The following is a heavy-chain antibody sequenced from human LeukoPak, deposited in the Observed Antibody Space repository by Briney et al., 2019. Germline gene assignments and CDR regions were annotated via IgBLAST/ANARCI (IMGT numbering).Heavy chain of an antibody. V-gene: IGHV3-9*01. CDR3: AKAAPWAAAHMDV. CDR1: GFTFDDYA. D-gene: IGHD6-13*01. CDR2: ISWNSGSI. J-gene: IGHJ6*03. Sequence: GGSLRLSCAASGFTFDDYAMHWVRQAPGKGLEWVSGISWNSGSIGYADSVKGRFTISRDNAKNSLYLQMNSLRAEDTALYYCAKAAPWAAAHMDVWGKGTTVTVSS.